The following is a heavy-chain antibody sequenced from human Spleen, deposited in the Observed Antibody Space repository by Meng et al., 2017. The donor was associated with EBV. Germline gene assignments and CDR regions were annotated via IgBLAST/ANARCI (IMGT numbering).Heavy chain of an antibody. D-gene: IGHD2-8*01. CDR2: INPNTGGT. CDR3: ATEPPIMSLIKYYFDS. Sequence: VQLVQSGGEVKKPGDSVKVSCKASGYTCSGYFIHWVRLAPGQGLEWMGRINPNTGGTNYGQKFQGRVSMTRDTSISTAYMELSRLRSDDTAVYYCATEPPIMSLIKYYFDSWGQGTLVTVSS. V-gene: IGHV1-2*06. J-gene: IGHJ4*02. CDR1: GYTCSGYF.